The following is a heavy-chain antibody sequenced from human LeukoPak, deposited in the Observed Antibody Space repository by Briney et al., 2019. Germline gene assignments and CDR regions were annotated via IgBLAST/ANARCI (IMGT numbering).Heavy chain of an antibody. Sequence: GGSLRLSCAASGFTLSSHWMTWVRQVPGRGPEWVANVNRDGSETYYLDSVKGRFTISKDNAKNSLYLQMNSLRAEDTALYHCARNNGMDVWGQGTTVIVSS. V-gene: IGHV3-7*03. CDR3: ARNNGMDV. CDR2: VNRDGSET. J-gene: IGHJ6*02. CDR1: GFTLSSHW.